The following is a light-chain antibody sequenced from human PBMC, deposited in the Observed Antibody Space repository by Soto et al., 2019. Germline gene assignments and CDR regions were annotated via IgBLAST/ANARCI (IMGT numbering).Light chain of an antibody. J-gene: IGKJ1*01. CDR2: DAS. CDR1: QSISMR. Sequence: DIQMTQSPSSLSASVGDRVTITCRASQSISMRLAWYQQKPGKAPKLLIYDASSLESGVPSRFSGSGSGTEFTLTISSLQPDDSATYYCQQYNSYSWTFGQGTKVEIK. CDR3: QQYNSYSWT. V-gene: IGKV1-5*01.